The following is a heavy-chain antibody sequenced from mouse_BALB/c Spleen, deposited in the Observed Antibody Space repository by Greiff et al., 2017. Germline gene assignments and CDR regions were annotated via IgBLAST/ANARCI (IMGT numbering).Heavy chain of an antibody. J-gene: IGHJ3*01. CDR3: ARPGYGNYGGFAY. D-gene: IGHD2-1*01. CDR1: GYTFTDYA. CDR2: ISTYYGNT. Sequence: VQLQQSGPELVRPGVSVKISCKGSGYTFTDYAMHWVKQSHAKSLEWIGVISTYYGNTNYNQKFKGKATMTVDKSSSTAYMELARLTSEDSAIYYCARPGYGNYGGFAYWGQGTLVTVSA. V-gene: IGHV1-67*01.